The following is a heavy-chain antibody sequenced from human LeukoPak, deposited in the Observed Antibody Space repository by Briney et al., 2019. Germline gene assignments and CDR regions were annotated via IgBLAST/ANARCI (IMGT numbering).Heavy chain of an antibody. J-gene: IGHJ4*02. CDR2: ISYNGKT. V-gene: IGHV4-59*01. CDR3: TRVGPSLHWNPDY. CDR1: GGSMSSYY. Sequence: SETLSLTCTVSGGSMSSYYWMWIRQPPGKGLEWIGSISYNGKTNHNPSLKSRVTISVDTSKNQFSLKLSSVTAANTAVYYATRVGPSLHWNPDYWGKGTLVTVSS. D-gene: IGHD1-1*01.